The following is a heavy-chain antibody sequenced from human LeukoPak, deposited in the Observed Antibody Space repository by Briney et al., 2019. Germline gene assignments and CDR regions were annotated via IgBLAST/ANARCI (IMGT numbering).Heavy chain of an antibody. V-gene: IGHV3-7*01. CDR3: ARDSYYYDSSGDFGY. CDR2: IKQDGSEK. J-gene: IGHJ4*02. D-gene: IGHD3-22*01. Sequence: GGSLRLSCAASGFTFSSYWMSWVRQAPGNGLEWVANIKQDGSEKYYVDSVKGRFTISRDNAKNSLYLQMNSLRAEDTAVYYCARDSYYYDSSGDFGYWGQGTLVTVSS. CDR1: GFTFSSYW.